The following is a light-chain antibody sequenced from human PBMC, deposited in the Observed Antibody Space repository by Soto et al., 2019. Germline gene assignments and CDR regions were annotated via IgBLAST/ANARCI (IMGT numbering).Light chain of an antibody. Sequence: EIVLTQSPGTLSLSPGERATLSCRASQNFGSSYLAWYQQTPGQPPRLLIFGASPRAAGVPDRFSGSGSGTDFPLTISTLRSEDVAVYFCQQYGHSPWTFGQGTKVEI. CDR2: GAS. CDR3: QQYGHSPWT. J-gene: IGKJ1*01. V-gene: IGKV3-20*01. CDR1: QNFGSSY.